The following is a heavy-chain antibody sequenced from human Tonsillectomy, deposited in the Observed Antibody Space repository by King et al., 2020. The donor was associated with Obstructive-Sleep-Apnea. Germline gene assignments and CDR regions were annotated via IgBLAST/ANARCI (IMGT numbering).Heavy chain of an antibody. Sequence: QLQESGPGLVKPSETLSLTCTVSGGSISSYYWSWIRQPAGKGLEWIGRIYTSGSTNYNPSLKSRVTMSVDTSKNQFSLKLSSVTAADTAVYYCARVACGVAPVWGSYRPHHNYFDYWGQGTLVTVSS. V-gene: IGHV4-4*07. CDR3: ARVACGVAPVWGSYRPHHNYFDY. CDR2: IYTSGST. J-gene: IGHJ4*02. CDR1: GGSISSYY. D-gene: IGHD3-16*02.